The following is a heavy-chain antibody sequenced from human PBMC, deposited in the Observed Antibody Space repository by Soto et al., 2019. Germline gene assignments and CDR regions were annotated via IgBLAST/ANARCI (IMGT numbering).Heavy chain of an antibody. CDR2: INAGNGNT. CDR1: GYTFTIYS. V-gene: IGHV1-3*01. CDR3: ARRKQLVQGDYFDY. Sequence: ASVKVSCKASGYTFTIYSMHWVRQAPGQRLEWMGWINAGNGNTKYSQKFQGRVTITRDTSASTAYMELSSLRSEDTAVYYCARRKQLVQGDYFDYWGQGTLVTVSS. J-gene: IGHJ4*02. D-gene: IGHD6-13*01.